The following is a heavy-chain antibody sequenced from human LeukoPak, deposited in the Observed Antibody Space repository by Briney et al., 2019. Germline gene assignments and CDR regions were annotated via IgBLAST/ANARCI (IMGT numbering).Heavy chain of an antibody. V-gene: IGHV3-21*01. Sequence: GGSLRLSCAASGFTFSRFSINWVRQAPGKGLEWVSSISSSGTYIYYADSVKGRFTISRDSAKNSLYLQMNSLRAEDTAVYYCAELGITMIGGVWGKGTTVTISS. CDR2: ISSSGTYI. J-gene: IGHJ6*04. D-gene: IGHD3-10*02. CDR3: AELGITMIGGV. CDR1: GFTFSRFS.